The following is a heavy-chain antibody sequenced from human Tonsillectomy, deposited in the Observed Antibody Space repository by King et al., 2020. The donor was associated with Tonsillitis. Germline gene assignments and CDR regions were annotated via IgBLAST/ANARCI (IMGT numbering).Heavy chain of an antibody. J-gene: IGHJ3*02. D-gene: IGHD3-22*01. CDR1: GVTFRNYH. CDR3: AKDRGAGIYDTSRGAFDI. Sequence: VQLVESGGGLVKPGGSLRLSCATSGVTFRNYHMNWVRQAPGKGLEWFSSIRSDSDYIYYAHSLKGRFTISRANAKSSLYLQVDSLRAEDTAVYYCAKDRGAGIYDTSRGAFDIWGQGTKVTVSS. V-gene: IGHV3-21*01. CDR2: IRSDSDYI.